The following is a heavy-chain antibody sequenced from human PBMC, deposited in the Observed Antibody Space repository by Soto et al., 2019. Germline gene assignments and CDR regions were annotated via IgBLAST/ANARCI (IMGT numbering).Heavy chain of an antibody. Sequence: EVQLVESGGGLVQSGGSLRLSCEASGFTFSTYGMNWLRQAPGKGLEWLTYISNSASTTYYADSVRGRFTISRDNAKNSLFLQMSSLRADDTAVYYCARYGPLGMPIDAFDIWGQGTVVTVSP. CDR3: ARYGPLGMPIDAFDI. CDR1: GFTFSTYG. J-gene: IGHJ3*02. V-gene: IGHV3-48*01. CDR2: ISNSASTT. D-gene: IGHD1-1*01.